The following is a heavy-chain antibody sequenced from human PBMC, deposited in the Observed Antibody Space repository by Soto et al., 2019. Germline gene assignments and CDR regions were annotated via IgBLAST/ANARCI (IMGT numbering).Heavy chain of an antibody. J-gene: IGHJ4*02. Sequence: GGSLRLSCAASGFTFSDYYMSWIRQAPGKGLEWVSYISSSGSTIYYADSVKGRFTISRDNAKNSLYLQMNSLRAEDTAVYYCARDWVASSSWYEVFFDYWGQGTLVTVSS. D-gene: IGHD6-13*01. CDR2: ISSSGSTI. CDR3: ARDWVASSSWYEVFFDY. CDR1: GFTFSDYY. V-gene: IGHV3-11*01.